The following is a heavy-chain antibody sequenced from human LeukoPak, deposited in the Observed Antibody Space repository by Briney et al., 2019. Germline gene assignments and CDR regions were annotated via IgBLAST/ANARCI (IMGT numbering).Heavy chain of an antibody. V-gene: IGHV4-30-4*01. CDR3: ATFRGGYSSSWYSY. J-gene: IGHJ4*02. CDR1: GGSISSGDYY. D-gene: IGHD6-13*01. CDR2: IYYSGST. Sequence: SETLSLTCTVSGGSISSGDYYWSWIRQPPGKGLEWIGYIYYSGSTYYNPSLKSRVTISVDTSKNQFSLKLSSVTAADTAVYYCATFRGGYSSSWYSYWGQGTLVTVSS.